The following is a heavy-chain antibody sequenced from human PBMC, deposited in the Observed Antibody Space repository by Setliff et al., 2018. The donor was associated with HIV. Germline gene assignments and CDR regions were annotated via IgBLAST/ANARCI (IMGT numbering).Heavy chain of an antibody. CDR3: ARAAYSGTYLWEPATDL. J-gene: IGHJ2*01. D-gene: IGHD1-26*01. CDR1: GGSISSGSFY. CDR2: IYYSGHA. V-gene: IGHV4-39*07. Sequence: PSETLSLTCTVSGGSISSGSFYWGWIRQPPGKGLEWIANIYYSGHAYYSPSLKSRITISADTSKNQLSLNLSSVTAADTAVYYCARAAYSGTYLWEPATDLWGRGTLVTVSS.